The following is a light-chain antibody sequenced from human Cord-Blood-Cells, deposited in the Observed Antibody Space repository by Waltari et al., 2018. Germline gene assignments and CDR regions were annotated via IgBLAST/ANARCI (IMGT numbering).Light chain of an antibody. Sequence: DIVMTQSPDSLAVSLGERATINCKSSQSVLDSSNNKNYLAWYQQKPGQPPKLLIYWASTRESGVPDRFSGSGSGTDFTLTISSLQAEDVAVYYCQQYYSTPWTFDQGTKVEIK. CDR3: QQYYSTPWT. J-gene: IGKJ1*01. CDR1: QSVLDSSNNKNY. CDR2: WAS. V-gene: IGKV4-1*01.